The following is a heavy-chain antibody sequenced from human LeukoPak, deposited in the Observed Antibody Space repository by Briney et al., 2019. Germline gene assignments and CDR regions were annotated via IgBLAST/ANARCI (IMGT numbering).Heavy chain of an antibody. D-gene: IGHD3-10*01. CDR2: ISSSSSYI. CDR3: ARDRVLLWFGELLEGFDY. V-gene: IGHV3-21*01. CDR1: GFTFSSYA. Sequence: GRSLRLSCAASGFTFSSYAMSWVRQAPGKGLEWVSSISSSSSYIYYADSVKGRFTISRDNAKNSLYLQMNSLRAEDTAVYYCARDRVLLWFGELLEGFDYWGQGTLVTVSS. J-gene: IGHJ4*02.